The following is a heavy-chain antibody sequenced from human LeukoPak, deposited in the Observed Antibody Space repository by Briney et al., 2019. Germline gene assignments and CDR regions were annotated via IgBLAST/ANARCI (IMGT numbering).Heavy chain of an antibody. D-gene: IGHD3-10*01. CDR2: ISGSGAST. V-gene: IGHV3-23*01. Sequence: GGSLRLSCAASGFTFNNYAMSWVRQAPGKGLEWVSAISGSGASTYYADSVKGRFTVSRDNSKNTLYVQMNSLRAEDTAVYYCASAVVRAREIHWGQGALVTVSS. CDR1: GFTFNNYA. J-gene: IGHJ4*02. CDR3: ASAVVRAREIH.